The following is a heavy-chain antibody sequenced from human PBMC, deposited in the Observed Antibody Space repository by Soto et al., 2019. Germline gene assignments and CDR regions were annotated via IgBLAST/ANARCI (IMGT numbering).Heavy chain of an antibody. CDR1: GGSISSYY. J-gene: IGHJ6*02. Sequence: SETLSLTCTVSGGSISSYYWSWIRQPPGKGLEWIGYIYYSGSTNYNPSLKSRVTISVDTSKNQFSLKLSSVTAADTAVYYCARLFSGPRVEYQLPRPYYYYYGMDVWGQGTRVTVSS. CDR2: IYYSGST. CDR3: ARLFSGPRVEYQLPRPYYYYYGMDV. D-gene: IGHD2-2*01. V-gene: IGHV4-59*08.